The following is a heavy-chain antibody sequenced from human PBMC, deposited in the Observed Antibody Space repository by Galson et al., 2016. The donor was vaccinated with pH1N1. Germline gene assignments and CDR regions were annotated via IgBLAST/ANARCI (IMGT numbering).Heavy chain of an antibody. D-gene: IGHD3-9*01. CDR1: GGTFSNYA. V-gene: IGHV1-69*06. CDR3: ARTENVYDILTGSGSYYGMDV. CDR2: IIPMYGRT. J-gene: IGHJ6*02. Sequence: SVKVSCKASGGTFSNYAISWVRQAPGQGLEWMGGIIPMYGRTDYAQKFQGTVTITADKSTSTAYMELSRVRLEDTAVYYCARTENVYDILTGSGSYYGMDVWGQGTLVTVSS.